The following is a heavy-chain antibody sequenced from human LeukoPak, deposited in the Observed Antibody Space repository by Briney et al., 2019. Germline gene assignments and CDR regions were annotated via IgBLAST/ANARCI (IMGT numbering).Heavy chain of an antibody. CDR1: GYTFTSYG. Sequence: ASVKVSCKASGYTFTSYGISWVRQAPGQGLEWMGWISAYNGNTNYAQKLQGRVTMTTDTSTSTAYMELRSLRSDDTAVYYCARTVVPAAIPGHYYYYYGMDAWGQGTTVTVSS. D-gene: IGHD2-2*01. CDR3: ARTVVPAAIPGHYYYYYGMDA. CDR2: ISAYNGNT. V-gene: IGHV1-18*01. J-gene: IGHJ6*02.